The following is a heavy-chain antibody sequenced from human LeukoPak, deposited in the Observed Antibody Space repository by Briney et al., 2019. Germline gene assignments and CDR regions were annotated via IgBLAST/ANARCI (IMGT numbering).Heavy chain of an antibody. Sequence: SETLSLTCAVYGGSFSGYYWSWIRQPPGKGLEWIGEINHSGSTNYNPSLKSRVTISVDTSKNQFSLKLSSVTAADTAVYYCARSTTVTTLRGHINWFDSWGQGTLVTVSS. CDR1: GGSFSGYY. D-gene: IGHD4-11*01. J-gene: IGHJ5*01. CDR3: ARSTTVTTLRGHINWFDS. CDR2: INHSGST. V-gene: IGHV4-34*01.